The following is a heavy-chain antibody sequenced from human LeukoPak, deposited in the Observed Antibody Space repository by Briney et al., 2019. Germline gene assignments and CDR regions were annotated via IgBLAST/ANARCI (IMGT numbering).Heavy chain of an antibody. J-gene: IGHJ4*02. CDR2: IKQDGGDK. CDR1: GFTFSNAW. V-gene: IGHV3-7*03. CDR3: VRDLDY. Sequence: PGGSLRLSCAASGFTFSNAWMSWVRQAPGKGLEWVANIKQDGGDKYYVDSVKGRFTISRDNAKNSLYLQMNSLRAEDTAMYYCVRDLDYWGQGTLVTVSS.